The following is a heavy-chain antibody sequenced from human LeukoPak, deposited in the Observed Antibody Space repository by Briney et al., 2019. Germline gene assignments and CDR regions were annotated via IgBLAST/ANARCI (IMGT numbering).Heavy chain of an antibody. CDR1: GFTFSVFE. D-gene: IGHD2-2*01. Sequence: PGGSLRLSCVASGFTFSVFEMNWVRQAPGKGLEWVSYISSAGSYTYYADSVKGRFTISRDNAKNSLYLQMNSLRAEDTAVYYCARRYCSSTSCLIDYWGQGTLVTVSS. CDR2: ISSAGSYT. CDR3: ARRYCSSTSCLIDY. V-gene: IGHV3-48*03. J-gene: IGHJ4*02.